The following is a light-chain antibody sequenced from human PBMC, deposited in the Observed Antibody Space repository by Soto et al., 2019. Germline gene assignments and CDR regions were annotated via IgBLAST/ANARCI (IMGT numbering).Light chain of an antibody. V-gene: IGKV3-20*01. CDR1: QTVSNKY. Sequence: EVVLTQSPDTLSLSPGERATLSCRTSQTVSNKYLTWYQQKPGQPPRLLTYGASSRATGVPDRFSSSGSGTDFTLTISRLEPEDFGMYYCQHYGASRWTFGQGTKVEIK. CDR2: GAS. J-gene: IGKJ1*01. CDR3: QHYGASRWT.